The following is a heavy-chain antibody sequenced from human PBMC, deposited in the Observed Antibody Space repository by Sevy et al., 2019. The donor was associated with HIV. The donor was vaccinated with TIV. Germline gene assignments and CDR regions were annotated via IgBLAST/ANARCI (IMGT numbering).Heavy chain of an antibody. CDR2: IGAYNGNR. V-gene: IGHV1-18*01. D-gene: IGHD3-16*01. J-gene: IGHJ5*02. Sequence: ASVKVSCKASGYTFSTYGISWVRQAPGQGLGWMGWIGAYNGNRKYAQKFQDRITMTTDTSTSTAYMELRSLRSDDTAVYFCARLSTARGESNWFDPWGQGTLVTVSS. CDR1: GYTFSTYG. CDR3: ARLSTARGESNWFDP.